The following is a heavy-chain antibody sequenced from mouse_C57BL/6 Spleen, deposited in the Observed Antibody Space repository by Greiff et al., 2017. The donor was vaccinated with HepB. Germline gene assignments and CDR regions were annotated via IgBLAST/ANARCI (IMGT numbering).Heavy chain of an antibody. J-gene: IGHJ2*01. D-gene: IGHD1-1*01. Sequence: LQQPGAELVRPGTSVKLSCKASGYTFTSYWMHWVKQRPGQGLEWIGVIDPSDSYTNYNQKFKGKATLTVDTSSSTAYMQLSSLTSEDSAVYYCARGYYGSSPYYFDYWGQGTTLTVSS. CDR2: IDPSDSYT. CDR1: GYTFTSYW. V-gene: IGHV1-59*01. CDR3: ARGYYGSSPYYFDY.